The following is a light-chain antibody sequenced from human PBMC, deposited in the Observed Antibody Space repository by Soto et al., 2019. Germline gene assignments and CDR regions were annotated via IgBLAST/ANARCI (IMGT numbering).Light chain of an antibody. CDR2: GAS. V-gene: IGKV3D-15*01. CDR1: QSVSSN. CDR3: QQYNNWPPGIT. Sequence: EIVMTQSPATLSVSPGEMATLSFMASQSVSSNLAWYQYKPGQAPRLLIYGASTRAAGIPASFSGSGSGTEFTLTISSLQSEDFAVYYCQQYNNWPPGITFGQGTRLEIK. J-gene: IGKJ5*01.